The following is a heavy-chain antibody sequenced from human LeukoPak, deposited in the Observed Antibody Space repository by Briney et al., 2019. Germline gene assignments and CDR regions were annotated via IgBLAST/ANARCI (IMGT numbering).Heavy chain of an antibody. D-gene: IGHD3-10*01. CDR2: ISSSGGTT. J-gene: IGHJ4*02. V-gene: IGHV3-48*03. Sequence: GGSLRLSCVASGFTFSSYEMNWVRQAPGKGLEWVSYISSSGGTTYFADSLKGRVTISRDNAKNSLYLQMNSLRAEDTAVYYCAKEAMVRGVVSARQYYFDYWGQGTLVTVSS. CDR1: GFTFSSYE. CDR3: AKEAMVRGVVSARQYYFDY.